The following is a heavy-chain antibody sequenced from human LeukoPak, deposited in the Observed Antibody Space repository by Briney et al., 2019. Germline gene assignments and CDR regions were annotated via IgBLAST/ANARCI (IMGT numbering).Heavy chain of an antibody. CDR3: AKGYDYVWGSYRYTPYFDY. CDR1: GFTFSSYA. Sequence: GGSLGLSCAASGFTFSSYAMSWVRQAPGKGLEWVSAISGSGGSTYYADSVKGRFTISRDNSKNTLYLQMNSLRAEDTAVYYCAKGYDYVWGSYRYTPYFDYWGQGTLVTVSS. D-gene: IGHD3-16*02. V-gene: IGHV3-23*01. CDR2: ISGSGGST. J-gene: IGHJ4*02.